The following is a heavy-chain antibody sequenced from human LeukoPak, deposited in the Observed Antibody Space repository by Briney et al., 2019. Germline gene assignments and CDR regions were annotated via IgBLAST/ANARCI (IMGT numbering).Heavy chain of an antibody. CDR1: GGSISSYY. CDR2: IYYSGST. D-gene: IGHD6-13*01. CDR3: ARSSSWFLFDY. Sequence: SETLSLTCTVSGGSISSYYWSWIRQPPGKGLEWIGYIYYSGSTNYNPSLKSRVTISVDTSKNQFSLKLSSVTAADTAVYYCARSSSWFLFDYWGQGTLVTVSS. V-gene: IGHV4-59*08. J-gene: IGHJ4*02.